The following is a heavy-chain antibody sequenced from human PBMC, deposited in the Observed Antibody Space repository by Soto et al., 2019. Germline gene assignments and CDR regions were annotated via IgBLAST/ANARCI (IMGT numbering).Heavy chain of an antibody. CDR1: GYTFTSYY. J-gene: IGHJ4*02. CDR3: AREGLGGEKDY. V-gene: IGHV1-2*02. D-gene: IGHD7-27*01. Sequence: HVQLVQSGAEVKKPGASVNVSCKASGYTFTSYYIHWVRQAPGQGLEWMGWINCNSGGTNYAQKFQGRVTVTRDTSISTIYMELSRLRSDDTAVYYCAREGLGGEKDYWGQGTLVTVSS. CDR2: INCNSGGT.